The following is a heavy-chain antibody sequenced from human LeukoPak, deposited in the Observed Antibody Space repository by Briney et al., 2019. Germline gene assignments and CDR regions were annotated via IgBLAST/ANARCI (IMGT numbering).Heavy chain of an antibody. Sequence: GGSLRLSCAASGFTFSNYGMHWVRQAPGKGLEWVAVIWYDGSNKYYADSVKGRFAISRDSSKNTLYLQMNSLRAEDTAVYYCAKSRSEDNSGYFDYWGQGTLVTVSS. CDR1: GFTFSNYG. CDR3: AKSRSEDNSGYFDY. J-gene: IGHJ4*02. V-gene: IGHV3-30*02. D-gene: IGHD3-22*01. CDR2: IWYDGSNK.